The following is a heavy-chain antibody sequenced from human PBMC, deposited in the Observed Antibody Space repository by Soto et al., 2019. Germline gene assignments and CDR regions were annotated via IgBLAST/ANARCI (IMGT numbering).Heavy chain of an antibody. D-gene: IGHD3-10*01. CDR2: ISSSGGNT. V-gene: IGHV3-23*01. CDR1: GFTFSTYA. Sequence: EVQLLESGGDLVQPGGSLRLSCAASGFTFSTYAMSWVRQAPGNGLEWVSTISSSGGNTYYTDSVKGRFTISTDNSKNTLYLQMNSLRAEDTAIYYCAKRPTSTGFGDPFDIWGQGTMVTVSS. J-gene: IGHJ3*02. CDR3: AKRPTSTGFGDPFDI.